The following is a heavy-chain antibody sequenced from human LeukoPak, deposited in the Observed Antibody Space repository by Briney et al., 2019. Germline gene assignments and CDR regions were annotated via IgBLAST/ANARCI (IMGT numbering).Heavy chain of an antibody. D-gene: IGHD2-2*01. Sequence: PSETLSLTCTVSGGSISSSSYYWYWIRQPPGKGLEWIGAIYYSGNTNYNPSLKSRVTISVDTSKNQFSLKLSSVTAADTAVYYCARHRIPAALASAFDYCGQGTLVTVSS. CDR3: ARHRIPAALASAFDY. CDR1: GGSISSSSYY. V-gene: IGHV4-39*01. CDR2: IYYSGNT. J-gene: IGHJ4*02.